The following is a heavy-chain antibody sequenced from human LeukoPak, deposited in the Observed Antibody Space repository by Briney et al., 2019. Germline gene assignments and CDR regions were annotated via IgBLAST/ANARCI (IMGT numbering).Heavy chain of an antibody. CDR1: GYTFTSYA. Sequence: ASVKVSCKASGYTFTSYAMNWVRQAPGQGLEWMGWINTNTGNPTYAQGFTGRFVFSLDTSVSTAYLRISSLKAEDTAVYYCAVLDGVYDDDYWGRETLVTVPS. V-gene: IGHV7-4-1*02. CDR2: INTNTGNP. J-gene: IGHJ4*02. D-gene: IGHD5/OR15-5a*01. CDR3: AVLDGVYDDDY.